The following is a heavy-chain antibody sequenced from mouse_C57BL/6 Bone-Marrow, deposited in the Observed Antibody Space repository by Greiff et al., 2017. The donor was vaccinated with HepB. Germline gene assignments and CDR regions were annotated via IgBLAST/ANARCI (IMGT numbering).Heavy chain of an antibody. D-gene: IGHD2-9*01. CDR2: IYPGDGDT. V-gene: IGHV1-80*01. CDR1: GYAFSSYW. CDR3: ASLLLRLGFAY. J-gene: IGHJ3*01. Sequence: QVQLQQSEAELVKPGASVKISCKASGYAFSSYWMNWVKQRPGKGLEWIGQIYPGDGDTNYNGKFKGKATLTADKSSSTAYMQLSSLTSEDSAVYFCASLLLRLGFAYWGQGTRVTVSA.